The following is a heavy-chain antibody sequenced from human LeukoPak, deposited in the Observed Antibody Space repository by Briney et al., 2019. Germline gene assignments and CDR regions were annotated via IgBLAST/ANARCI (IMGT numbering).Heavy chain of an antibody. D-gene: IGHD6-6*01. V-gene: IGHV3-7*03. CDR1: GFTFSGFW. J-gene: IGHJ3*01. CDR2: INSDGSEG. Sequence: GGSLRLSCAVSGFTFSGFWMSWSRQAPGKGLEWVASINSDGSEGYYADVVKGRFTISRDNAKNSLYLQINSPRAEDTAVYYCARSSYSSSSSVWGQGTMVTVSS. CDR3: ARSSYSSSSSV.